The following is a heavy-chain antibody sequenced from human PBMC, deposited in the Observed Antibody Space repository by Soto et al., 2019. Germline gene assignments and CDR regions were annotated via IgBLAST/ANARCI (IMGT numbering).Heavy chain of an antibody. CDR1: GFTFSSYW. D-gene: IGHD2-15*01. V-gene: IGHV3-74*01. Sequence: EVQLVESGGGLVQPGGSLRLSCAASGFTFSSYWMHWVRQAPGKGLVWVSRINSDGSSTSYAESVKCRFTMCRDNSKTTVYMQMKSLRAEVTAVYYCGRLSCSGGGCYHLDYWGQGPLVTVSS. J-gene: IGHJ4*02. CDR3: GRLSCSGGGCYHLDY. CDR2: INSDGSST.